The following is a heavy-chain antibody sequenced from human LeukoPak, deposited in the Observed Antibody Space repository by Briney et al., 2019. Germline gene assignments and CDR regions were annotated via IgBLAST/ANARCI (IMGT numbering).Heavy chain of an antibody. J-gene: IGHJ6*03. D-gene: IGHD1-7*01. Sequence: SGTLSLTCTVSGASMSGLSWSWMRQAPGKGLEWIGFVQPGGSTNYNPSLQSRVSISLDTSKNQFSLTLRSVTAADTAVYFCAREKWELLGEFSYYFDLWGKGTTVTVSS. V-gene: IGHV4-59*11. CDR3: AREKWELLGEFSYYFDL. CDR2: VQPGGST. CDR1: GASMSGLS.